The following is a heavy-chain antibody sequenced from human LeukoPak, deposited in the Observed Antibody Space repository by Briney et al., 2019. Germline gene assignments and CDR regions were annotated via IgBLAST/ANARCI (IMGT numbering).Heavy chain of an antibody. V-gene: IGHV3-23*01. CDR2: ISGSGGST. D-gene: IGHD3-10*01. CDR3: ATIMVRGLIITSRVDY. CDR1: GFTFSSYA. Sequence: GGSLRLSCAASGFTFSSYAXTWVRQAXXXXXXXXXXISGSGGSTYYADSVKGRFTISRDNSKNTLYLQMNSLRAEDTAVYFCATIMVRGLIITSRVDYWGQGTLVTVSS. J-gene: IGHJ4*02.